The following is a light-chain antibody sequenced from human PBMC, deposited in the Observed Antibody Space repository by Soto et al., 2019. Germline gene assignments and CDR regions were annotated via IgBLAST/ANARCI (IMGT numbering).Light chain of an antibody. CDR2: GAS. J-gene: IGKJ1*01. CDR1: QMVTRSF. V-gene: IGKV3-20*01. Sequence: EIVFTQSPGALSVSPGESVTLSCRASQMVTRSFFAWYQQKPGQAPRHHMYGASRRATGIPDRFSGSASRKDRNGSVSGKDFSLNITGVEPEDSAVYYCHHYGSSMWTFGQGTKVDIK. CDR3: HHYGSSMWT.